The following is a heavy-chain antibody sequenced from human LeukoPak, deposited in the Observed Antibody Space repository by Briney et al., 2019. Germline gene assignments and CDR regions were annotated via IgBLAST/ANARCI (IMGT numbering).Heavy chain of an antibody. CDR1: GYTFTGYY. V-gene: IGHV1-2*06. CDR3: ARDRPNWNYDY. D-gene: IGHD1-7*01. CDR2: INPNSGGT. J-gene: IGHJ4*02. Sequence: ASVKVSCKASGYTFTGYYMHWVRQAPGQGLEWMGRINPNSGGTNYAQKFQGRVTMTRDTSIGTAYMELSRLRSDDTAVYYCARDRPNWNYDYWGQGTLVTVSS.